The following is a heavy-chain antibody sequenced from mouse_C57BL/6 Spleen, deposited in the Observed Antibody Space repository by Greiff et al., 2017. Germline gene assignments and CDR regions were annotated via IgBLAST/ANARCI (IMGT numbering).Heavy chain of an antibody. J-gene: IGHJ3*01. CDR2: IYPGDGDT. Sequence: QVQLQQSGPELVKPGASVKISCKASGYAFSSSWMNWVKQRPGQGLEWIGRIYPGDGDTNYNGKFKGKATLTADKSSSTAYMQLSSLTSEDSAVYFCARGLDSSGYGFAYWGQGTLVTVSA. D-gene: IGHD3-2*02. CDR1: GYAFSSSW. CDR3: ARGLDSSGYGFAY. V-gene: IGHV1-82*01.